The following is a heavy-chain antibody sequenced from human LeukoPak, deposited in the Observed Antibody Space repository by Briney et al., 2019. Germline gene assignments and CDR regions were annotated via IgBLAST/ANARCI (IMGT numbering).Heavy chain of an antibody. CDR1: GFIFSSYG. CDR2: IAYDGTNK. CDR3: ASPQWPGYFDY. Sequence: PGGSLRLSCEASGFIFSSYGMHWVRQAPGKGLEWVAVIAYDGTNKYYADSVKGRFTISRDNSKNTLYLQMNSLRAEDTALYYCASPQWPGYFDYWGQGTLVTVSS. J-gene: IGHJ4*02. V-gene: IGHV3-30*03. D-gene: IGHD6-19*01.